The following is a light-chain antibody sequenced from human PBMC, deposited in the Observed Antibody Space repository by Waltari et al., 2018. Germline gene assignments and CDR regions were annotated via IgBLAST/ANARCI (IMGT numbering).Light chain of an antibody. J-gene: IGKJ2*01. CDR3: QQYGSSLMYT. V-gene: IGKV3-20*01. CDR1: QLLSRSR. CDR2: AAS. Sequence: EVVLTHSPGTLSLSPGARANLSCRASQLLSRSRLAWYQQKVGQAPRLLIYAASYRATGIPARFSGGGSGTDFSLIITSVQPEDVALYYCQQYGSSLMYTFGQGTKLEI.